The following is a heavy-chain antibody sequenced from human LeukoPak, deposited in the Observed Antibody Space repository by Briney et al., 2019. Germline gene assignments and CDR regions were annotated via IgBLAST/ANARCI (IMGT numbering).Heavy chain of an antibody. Sequence: GGSLRLSCAASGFTFEDYGMSWVRQAPGKGLEWVSGINWNGGSTGYADSVKGRFTIPRDNAKNSLYLQMNSLRAEDTALYYCARGPYSGSYYRFDYWGQGTLVTVSS. CDR1: GFTFEDYG. V-gene: IGHV3-20*04. CDR3: ARGPYSGSYYRFDY. CDR2: INWNGGST. J-gene: IGHJ4*02. D-gene: IGHD1-26*01.